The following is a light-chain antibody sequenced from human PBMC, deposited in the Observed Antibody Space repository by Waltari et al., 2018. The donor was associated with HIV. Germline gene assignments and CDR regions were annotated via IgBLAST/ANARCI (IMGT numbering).Light chain of an antibody. CDR2: EVS. CDR1: SSDVGGYPY. Sequence: QSALSQPASVSGSFGQSITISCTGTSSDVGGYPYVSWYQKQPGKAPKLLISEVSNRPSGVSSRFSGSKSGNTASRTIFWLQAEDEADYYCSSYTNRDTVVFGGGTKLTVV. V-gene: IGLV2-14*03. CDR3: SSYTNRDTVV. J-gene: IGLJ2*01.